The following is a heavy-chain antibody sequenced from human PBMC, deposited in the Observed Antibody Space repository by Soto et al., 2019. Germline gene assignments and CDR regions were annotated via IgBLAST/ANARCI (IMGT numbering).Heavy chain of an antibody. V-gene: IGHV4-31*02. CDR3: AREAGSCDYFDY. J-gene: IGHJ4*02. Sequence: WTWIRQHPGKGLEWIGYIFYSGSTFHNPSLKSRVTISVDTSKNQFSLELSSVTAADTAVYYCAREAGSCDYFDYWGQGTLVTVSS. D-gene: IGHD1-26*01. CDR2: IFYSGST.